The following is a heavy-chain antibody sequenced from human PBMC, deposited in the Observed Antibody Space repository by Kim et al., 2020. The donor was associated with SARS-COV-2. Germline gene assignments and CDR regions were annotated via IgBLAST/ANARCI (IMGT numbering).Heavy chain of an antibody. Sequence: GGSLRLSCAASGFTVSSNYMSWVRQAPGKGLEWVSVIYSGGSTYYADSVKGRFTISRDNSKNTLYLQMNSLRAEDTAVDYCAVQLGYCSGGSCYPGDYYYGMDVWGQGTTVTVSS. J-gene: IGHJ6*02. CDR1: GFTVSSNY. V-gene: IGHV3-53*01. CDR2: IYSGGST. CDR3: AVQLGYCSGGSCYPGDYYYGMDV. D-gene: IGHD2-15*01.